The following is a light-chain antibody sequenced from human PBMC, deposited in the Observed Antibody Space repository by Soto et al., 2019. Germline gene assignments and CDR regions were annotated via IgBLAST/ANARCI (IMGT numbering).Light chain of an antibody. CDR3: SSYTSSSTLV. Sequence: QSALTQPDSVSGSPGQSITISCTGTSSDVGGYNYVSWYQQHPGKAPKLMIYDVSNRPSGVSNRFSGSKSGNTASLTISGLQAEDEAEYYCSSYTSSSTLVFGGGTKLTVL. CDR1: SSDVGGYNY. CDR2: DVS. J-gene: IGLJ2*01. V-gene: IGLV2-14*01.